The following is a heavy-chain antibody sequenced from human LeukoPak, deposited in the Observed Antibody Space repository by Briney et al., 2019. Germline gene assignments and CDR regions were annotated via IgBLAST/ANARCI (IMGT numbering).Heavy chain of an antibody. CDR1: GFGFSYAW. J-gene: IGHJ4*02. V-gene: IGHV3-15*01. Sequence: GGSLRLSCAASGFGFSYAWMSWVRQAPGKGPEWIGRKRKSDGETTDYAAPVKGRFTISRDDSKNTLFLQMNSLKTEDTAFYYCTTAPSGYAYMNGWHLDYWGQGALVTVSS. D-gene: IGHD5-18*01. CDR2: KRKSDGETT. CDR3: TTAPSGYAYMNGWHLDY.